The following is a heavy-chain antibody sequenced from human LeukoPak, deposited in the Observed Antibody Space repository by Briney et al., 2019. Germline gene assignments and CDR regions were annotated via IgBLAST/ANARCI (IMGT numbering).Heavy chain of an antibody. CDR1: GGSISSGGYY. CDR2: IYHSGST. Sequence: SETLSLTCTVSGGSISSGGYYWSWIRQPPGKGLEWIGYIYHSGSTYYNPSLKSRVTISVDRSKNQFSLKLSSVTAADTAVYYCARDSVTTGLNWGQGTLVTVSS. J-gene: IGHJ4*02. V-gene: IGHV4-30-2*01. CDR3: ARDSVTTGLN. D-gene: IGHD4-11*01.